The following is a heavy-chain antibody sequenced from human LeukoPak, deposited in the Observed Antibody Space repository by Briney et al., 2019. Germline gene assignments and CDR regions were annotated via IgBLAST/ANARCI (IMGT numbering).Heavy chain of an antibody. CDR1: GYTFTGYY. J-gene: IGHJ4*02. D-gene: IGHD4-17*01. V-gene: IGHV1-2*02. CDR2: INPNSGGT. CDR3: ARDYGGNFDY. Sequence: ASVKVSCKASGYTFTGYYMHWVRQAPGQGLEWMGWINPNSGGTNYAQKFQGRVTMTRDTSISTAYMELRSLRSDDTAVYYCARDYGGNFDYWGQGTLVTVSS.